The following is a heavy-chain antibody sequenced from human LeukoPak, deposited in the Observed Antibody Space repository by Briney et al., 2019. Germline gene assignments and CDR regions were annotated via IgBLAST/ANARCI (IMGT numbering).Heavy chain of an antibody. CDR2: MNPNSGNT. V-gene: IGHV1-8*01. Sequence: ASVKVSCKASGYTFTSYDINWMRQATGQGLEWMGWMNPNSGNTGYAQKFQGRVTMTRNTSISTAYMELSSLRSEDTAVYYCARGKRSGFLNWFDPWGQGTLVTVSS. CDR3: ARGKRSGFLNWFDP. D-gene: IGHD3-10*01. CDR1: GYTFTSYD. J-gene: IGHJ5*02.